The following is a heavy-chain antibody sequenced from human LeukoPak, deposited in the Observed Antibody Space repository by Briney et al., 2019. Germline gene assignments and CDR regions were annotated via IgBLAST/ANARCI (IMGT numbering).Heavy chain of an antibody. D-gene: IGHD3-3*01. CDR2: IKGDGIST. CDR1: GFDFSSNW. CDR3: AKDHYWSIDY. Sequence: GGSLRLSCAASGFDFSSNWMHWVRHAPGQGLVWVSRIKGDGISTNYAGSVKGRFTISRDIAKNTLYLQMNSLRAEDTGVYYCAKDHYWSIDYWGRGTLVTVSS. V-gene: IGHV3-74*01. J-gene: IGHJ4*02.